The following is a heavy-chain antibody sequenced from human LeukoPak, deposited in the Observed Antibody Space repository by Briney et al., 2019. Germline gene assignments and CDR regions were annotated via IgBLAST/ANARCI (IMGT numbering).Heavy chain of an antibody. CDR3: ARGGLGYFDY. D-gene: IGHD3/OR15-3a*01. J-gene: IGHJ4*02. V-gene: IGHV3-21*01. Sequence: GGSLRLSCAASGFTFRSFYMSWVRQAPGKGLEWVSSISSSSSYIYYADSVKGRFTISRDNAKNSLYLQMNSLRAEDTAVYYCARGGLGYFDYWGQGTLVTVSS. CDR2: ISSSSSYI. CDR1: GFTFRSFY.